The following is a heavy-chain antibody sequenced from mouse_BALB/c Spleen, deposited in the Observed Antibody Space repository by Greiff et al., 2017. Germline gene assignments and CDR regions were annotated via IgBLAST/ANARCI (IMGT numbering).Heavy chain of an antibody. CDR1: GFTFSSYA. Sequence: EVKLVESGGGLVKPGGSLKLSCAASGFTFSSYAMSWVRQTPEKRLEWVASISSGGSTYYPDSVKGRFTISRDNARNILYLQMSSLRSEDTAMYYCARDGYYYFDDWGQGTTLTVSS. CDR3: ARDGYYYFDD. D-gene: IGHD2-3*01. V-gene: IGHV5-6-5*01. J-gene: IGHJ2*01. CDR2: ISSGGST.